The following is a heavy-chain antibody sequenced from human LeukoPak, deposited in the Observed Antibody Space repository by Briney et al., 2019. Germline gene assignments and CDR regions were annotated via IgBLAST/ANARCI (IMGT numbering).Heavy chain of an antibody. V-gene: IGHV3-30*02. CDR1: GFTFSSYG. Sequence: GGSLRLSCAASGFTFSSYGMHWVRQAPGKGLEWVAFIRSDGSNKYYADSVKGRFTISRDNSKLYLQMNSLRAEDTAVYYCAKKGYSSGWRDSYYFDCWGQGTLVTVSS. CDR2: IRSDGSNK. J-gene: IGHJ4*02. D-gene: IGHD6-19*01. CDR3: AKKGYSSGWRDSYYFDC.